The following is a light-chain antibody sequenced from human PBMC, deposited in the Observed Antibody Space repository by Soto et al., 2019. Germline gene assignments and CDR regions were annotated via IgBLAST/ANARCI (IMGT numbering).Light chain of an antibody. CDR1: QSITTY. Sequence: ETVLTQSPATLSLSPGDRATLSCRASQSITTYLAWYQQKTGQAPKLLFYDASNRATGIPARFSASGTGTDFTLTISSPKPQNSAVYYCQQRSSWWTFGQGTKVEIK. CDR3: QQRSSWWT. V-gene: IGKV3-11*01. CDR2: DAS. J-gene: IGKJ1*01.